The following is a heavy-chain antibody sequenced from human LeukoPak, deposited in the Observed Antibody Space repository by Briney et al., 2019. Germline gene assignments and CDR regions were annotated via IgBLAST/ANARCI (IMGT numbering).Heavy chain of an antibody. D-gene: IGHD1-26*01. CDR3: ARAALIVGAKNNAFDI. CDR1: GFTFSSYE. V-gene: IGHV3-48*03. CDR2: ISSSGSTI. Sequence: AGGPLRLSCPASGFTFSSYEMNWVRQAPGKGLEWVSYISSSGSTIYYADSVKGRFTISRDNAKNSLYLQMNSLRAEDTAVYYCARAALIVGAKNNAFDIWGQGTMVTVSS. J-gene: IGHJ3*02.